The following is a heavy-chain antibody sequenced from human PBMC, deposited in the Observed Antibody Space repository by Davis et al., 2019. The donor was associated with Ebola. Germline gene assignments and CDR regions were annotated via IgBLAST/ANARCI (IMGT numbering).Heavy chain of an antibody. J-gene: IGHJ5*02. D-gene: IGHD1-26*01. CDR3: ARGHTYGRWDDWFDP. Sequence: ASVKVSCKASGYTFAAHYIHWVRQAPGQGLEWMGRINPNFGGKIYAQKFQDRVTLTIDTSINTAYMELDSLRSDDTAVYYCARGHTYGRWDDWFDPWGQGTLVTVSS. V-gene: IGHV1-2*06. CDR2: INPNFGGK. CDR1: GYTFAAHY.